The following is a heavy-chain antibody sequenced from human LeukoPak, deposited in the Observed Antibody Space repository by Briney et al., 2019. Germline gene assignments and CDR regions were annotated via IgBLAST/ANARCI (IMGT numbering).Heavy chain of an antibody. CDR1: GGSFSGYY. J-gene: IGHJ6*03. Sequence: PSETLSLTCAVYGGSFSGYYWTWIRQPPGKGLEWIGYIHHSGSTNYNPSLKSRVTISVDTSKNQLSLKLSSVTAADTAVYYCATGYGSGTLRDRYYYMDVWGKGTTVTVSS. CDR2: IHHSGST. V-gene: IGHV4-59*01. D-gene: IGHD3-10*01. CDR3: ATGYGSGTLRDRYYYMDV.